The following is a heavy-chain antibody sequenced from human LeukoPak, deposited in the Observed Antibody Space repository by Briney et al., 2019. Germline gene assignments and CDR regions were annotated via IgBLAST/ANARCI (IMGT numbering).Heavy chain of an antibody. CDR2: ISGSGGST. J-gene: IGHJ4*02. D-gene: IGHD6-6*01. CDR3: AKVEPKYSSSSYFDY. V-gene: IGHV3-23*01. Sequence: PGGSLRLSCAASGFTFSSYAMSWVRQAPGKGLEWVSAISGSGGSTYYADSMKGRFTISRDNSKNTLYLQMNSLRAEDTAVYYCAKVEPKYSSSSYFDYWGQGTLVTVSS. CDR1: GFTFSSYA.